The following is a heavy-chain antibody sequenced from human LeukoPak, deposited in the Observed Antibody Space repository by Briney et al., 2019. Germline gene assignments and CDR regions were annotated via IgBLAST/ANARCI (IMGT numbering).Heavy chain of an antibody. Sequence: ASVKASCKASGYTFTGYYMHWVRQAPGQGLEWMGWINPNSGGTNYAQKFQGRVTMTRDTSISTAYMELSRLRSDDTAVYYCARFKKVRVATTTWFDPWGQGTLVTVSS. CDR1: GYTFTGYY. V-gene: IGHV1-2*02. J-gene: IGHJ5*02. CDR2: INPNSGGT. CDR3: ARFKKVRVATTTWFDP. D-gene: IGHD5-12*01.